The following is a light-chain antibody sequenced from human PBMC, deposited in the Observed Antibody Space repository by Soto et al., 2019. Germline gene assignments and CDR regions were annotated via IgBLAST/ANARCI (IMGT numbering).Light chain of an antibody. CDR3: SSYAGSSLL. CDR2: EVS. Sequence: QSALTQPPSASGSPGQSVTISCTGTSRDVGAYKYVSWYQRHPGKAPKLMIYEVSRRPSGVPDRFSGSKSGNTASLTVSGLQAEDEAEYYCSSYAGSSLLFGGGTKVTVL. CDR1: SRDVGAYKY. V-gene: IGLV2-8*01. J-gene: IGLJ2*01.